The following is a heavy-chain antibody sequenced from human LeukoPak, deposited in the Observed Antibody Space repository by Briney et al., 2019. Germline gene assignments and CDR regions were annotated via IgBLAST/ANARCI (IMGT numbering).Heavy chain of an antibody. CDR1: GFTFSSYW. J-gene: IGHJ5*02. CDR3: AKGVSSSGRHNWFDP. CDR2: ISGSGGSA. Sequence: GGSLRLSCAASGFTFSSYWMSWVRQAPGKGLEWVSAISGSGGSAYYADSVKGRFTISRDNSKNTLYLQMNSLRAEDTAVYYCAKGVSSSGRHNWFDPWGQGTLVTVSS. D-gene: IGHD6-19*01. V-gene: IGHV3-23*01.